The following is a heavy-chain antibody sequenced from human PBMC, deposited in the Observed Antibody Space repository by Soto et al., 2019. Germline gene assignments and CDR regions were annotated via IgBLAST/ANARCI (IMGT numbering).Heavy chain of an antibody. J-gene: IGHJ4*02. D-gene: IGHD3-22*01. Sequence: AWSLRLSCAASGFTFTRYSMSWVRQAPGKGLEWVSSISSTTNYIYYGDSMKGRFTISRDNAKNSLYLQMNSLRAEDTALYYCAKGDYYDSGGPTRGPFDYWGQGTRVTVSS. V-gene: IGHV3-21*04. CDR2: ISSTTNYI. CDR3: AKGDYYDSGGPTRGPFDY. CDR1: GFTFTRYS.